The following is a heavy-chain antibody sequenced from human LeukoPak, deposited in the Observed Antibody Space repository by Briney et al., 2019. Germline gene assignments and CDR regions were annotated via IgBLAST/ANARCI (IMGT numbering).Heavy chain of an antibody. D-gene: IGHD6-13*01. CDR2: FSVVGGPT. CDR3: AKGGSSWFAS. J-gene: IGHJ5*01. CDR1: GFTFSSYA. V-gene: IGHV3-23*01. Sequence: PGGSPRLSCAASGFTFSSYAMNWVRQAPGKGLEWVSTFSVVGGPTFYADSVKGRFTISRDNSKNTLYLQMSSLRAEDTAVYYCAKGGSSWFASWGQGTLVTVSS.